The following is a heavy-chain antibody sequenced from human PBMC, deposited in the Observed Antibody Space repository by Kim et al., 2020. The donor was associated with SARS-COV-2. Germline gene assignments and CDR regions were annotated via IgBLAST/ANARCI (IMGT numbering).Heavy chain of an antibody. CDR2: ISSSSSYI. CDR3: ARDKLFGVANDY. Sequence: GGSLRLSCAASGFTFSSYSMNWVRQAPGKGLEWVSSISSSSSYIYYADSVKGRFTISRDNAKNSLYLQMNSLRAEDTAVYYCARDKLFGVANDYWGQGTLVTVSS. V-gene: IGHV3-21*01. D-gene: IGHD3-3*01. J-gene: IGHJ4*02. CDR1: GFTFSSYS.